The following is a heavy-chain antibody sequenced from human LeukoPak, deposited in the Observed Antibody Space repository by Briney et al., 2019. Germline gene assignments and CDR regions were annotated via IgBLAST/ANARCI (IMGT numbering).Heavy chain of an antibody. V-gene: IGHV6-1*01. D-gene: IGHD3-10*01. CDR2: TYYRSKWFN. CDR1: GDSVSSNSAA. CDR3: ARGSGSRMIAFDI. J-gene: IGHJ3*02. Sequence: SQTLSHTCAISGDSVSSNSAAWNWIRQSPSRGLEWLGRTYYRSKWFNDYAVSVKSRITINPDTSKNQFTLQLNSVTPEDTAVYYCARGSGSRMIAFDIWGQGTMVTVSS.